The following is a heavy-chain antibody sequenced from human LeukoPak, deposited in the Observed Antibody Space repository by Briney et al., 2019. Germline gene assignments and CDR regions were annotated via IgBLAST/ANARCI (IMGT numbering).Heavy chain of an antibody. D-gene: IGHD7-27*01. J-gene: IGHJ4*02. Sequence: GGSLRLSCAASGFTFSSYEMNWVRQAPGKGLEWVSYISSSGSTIYYVDSVKGRFTISRDNAKNSLYLQMNSLRAEDTAVYYCARDGDLAPGVPFDYWGQGTLVTVSS. CDR1: GFTFSSYE. CDR3: ARDGDLAPGVPFDY. V-gene: IGHV3-48*03. CDR2: ISSSGSTI.